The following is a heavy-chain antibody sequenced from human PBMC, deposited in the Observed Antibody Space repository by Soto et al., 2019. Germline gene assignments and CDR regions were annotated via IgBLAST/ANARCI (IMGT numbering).Heavy chain of an antibody. V-gene: IGHV1-2*02. J-gene: IGHJ6*02. CDR2: INPNSGGT. D-gene: IGHD6-13*01. CDR1: AYPFTGYY. Sequence: RXTVKVSCNASAYPFTGYYRHWGRQAPGQGLEWMGWINPNSGGTNYAQKFQGRVTMTRDTSISTAYMELSRLRSDDTAVYYCARVGIAADGTDRYYYYGMDVWGQGTTVTVSS. CDR3: ARVGIAADGTDRYYYYGMDV.